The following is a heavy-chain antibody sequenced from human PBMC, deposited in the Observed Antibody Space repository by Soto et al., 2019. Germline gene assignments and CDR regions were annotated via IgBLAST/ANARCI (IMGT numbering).Heavy chain of an antibody. CDR3: ARARDYDILTGYYHFDY. D-gene: IGHD3-9*01. V-gene: IGHV3-48*01. CDR2: ISSSSSTI. J-gene: IGHJ4*02. Sequence: GGSLRLSCAASGFTFSSYSMNWVRQAPGKGLEWVSYISSSSSTIYYADSVKGRFTISRDNAKNSLYLQMNSLRAEDTAVYYCARARDYDILTGYYHFDYWGQGTLVTVSS. CDR1: GFTFSSYS.